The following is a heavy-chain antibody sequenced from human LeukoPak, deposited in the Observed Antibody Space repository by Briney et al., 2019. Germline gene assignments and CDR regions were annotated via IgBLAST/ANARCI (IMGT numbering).Heavy chain of an antibody. D-gene: IGHD1-26*01. CDR1: GGSISSSSYY. J-gene: IGHJ4*02. CDR3: ARSGSYSSYFDY. Sequence: PSETLSLTCTVSGGSISSSSYYWGWLRQPPGKGLEWIGSIYYSGSTYYNPSLKSQVTISVDTSKNQFSLKLSSVTAADTAVNYCARSGSYSSYFDYWGQGTLVTVSS. CDR2: IYYSGST. V-gene: IGHV4-39*01.